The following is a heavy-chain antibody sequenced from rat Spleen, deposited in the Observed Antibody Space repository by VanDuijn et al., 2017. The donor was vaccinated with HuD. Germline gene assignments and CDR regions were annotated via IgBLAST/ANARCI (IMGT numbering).Heavy chain of an antibody. D-gene: IGHD1-1*01. J-gene: IGHJ3*01. Sequence: EVQLVESGGGLVQPGRSLKLSCAASGFTFSDYAMNWIRQAPTKGLEWVASISPTGGSSYYRDSVKGRFTISRDSAKSTLYLQMNSLRSEDTATYYCTTVLQGHGFAYWGQGTLVTVSS. CDR1: GFTFSDYA. V-gene: IGHV5-19*01. CDR3: TTVLQGHGFAY. CDR2: ISPTGGSS.